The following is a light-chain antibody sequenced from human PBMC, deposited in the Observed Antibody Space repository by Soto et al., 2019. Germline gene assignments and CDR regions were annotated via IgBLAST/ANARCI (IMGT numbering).Light chain of an antibody. J-gene: IGKJ3*01. CDR3: QQRSTWPSFT. CDR1: QNIRSY. Sequence: DILLTQSPATLSLSPGDRATLSCRASQNIRSYLAWYQQRPGQAPRLLIFDASSRATGIPARFSDSGSGTDFTLTISSLEPEDFAIYYCQQRSTWPSFTFGPGTKVDIK. CDR2: DAS. V-gene: IGKV3-11*01.